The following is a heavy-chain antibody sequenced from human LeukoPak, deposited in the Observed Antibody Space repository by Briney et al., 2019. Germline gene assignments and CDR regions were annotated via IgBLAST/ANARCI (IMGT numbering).Heavy chain of an antibody. Sequence: PGGSLRLSCAASGSTFSSFAMSWVRQAPGKGLEWVSTISGSGGSTYYADSVKGRFTISRENSKNTLYLQMNSLRAEDTAIYYCAKHCSGGSCYSSPFDYWGQGTLVTVSS. D-gene: IGHD2-15*01. J-gene: IGHJ4*02. CDR1: GSTFSSFA. V-gene: IGHV3-23*01. CDR2: ISGSGGST. CDR3: AKHCSGGSCYSSPFDY.